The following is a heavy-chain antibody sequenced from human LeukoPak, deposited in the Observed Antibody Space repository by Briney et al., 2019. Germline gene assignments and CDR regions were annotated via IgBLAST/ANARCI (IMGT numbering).Heavy chain of an antibody. CDR3: ARDRGAAAGHDAFDI. CDR1: GYSFTGYY. J-gene: IGHJ3*02. CDR2: INPNSGAI. V-gene: IGHV1-2*02. D-gene: IGHD3-10*01. Sequence: ASVKVSCKGPGYSFTGYYIHWVRQAPGQGLEWMGWINPNSGAIKYAQKFQGRVTMTRDKSISTVYMELGTVTSDDTAVFYCARDRGAAAGHDAFDIWGQGTMVTVSS.